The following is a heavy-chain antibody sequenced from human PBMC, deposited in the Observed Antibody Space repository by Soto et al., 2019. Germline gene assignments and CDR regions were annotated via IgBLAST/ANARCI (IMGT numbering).Heavy chain of an antibody. V-gene: IGHV5-51*01. Sequence: GESLKISCKGSGYTFTNYWIGWVRQMPGKGLEWMGITYPGDSDTKYNPSFQGQVTISADKSITTTYLQWSSLKASDTAIYYCAASIFYYGMGVWGQGTTVTVSS. CDR2: TYPGDSDT. CDR3: AASIFYYGMGV. J-gene: IGHJ6*02. CDR1: GYTFTNYW.